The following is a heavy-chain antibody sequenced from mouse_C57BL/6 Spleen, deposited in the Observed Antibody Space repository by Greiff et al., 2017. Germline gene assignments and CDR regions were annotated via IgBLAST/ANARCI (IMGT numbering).Heavy chain of an antibody. V-gene: IGHV1-69*01. Sequence: VQLQQPGAELVMPGASVKLSCKASGYTFTSYWMHWVKQRPGQGLEWIGEIDPSDSYTNYNQKFKGKSTLTVDKSSSPAYMQLSSLTSEDAAVYYCARRDYPNYFDYWGQGTTLTVSS. CDR3: ARRDYPNYFDY. CDR2: IDPSDSYT. D-gene: IGHD5-5*01. J-gene: IGHJ2*01. CDR1: GYTFTSYW.